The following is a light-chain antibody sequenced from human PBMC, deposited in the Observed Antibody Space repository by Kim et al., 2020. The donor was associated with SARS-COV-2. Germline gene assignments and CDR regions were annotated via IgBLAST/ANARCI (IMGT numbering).Light chain of an antibody. CDR1: QSVLYTSNNKNY. CDR2: WAS. CDR3: QQYYSSPRT. J-gene: IGKJ1*01. Sequence: DIVMTQSPDSLAVSLGERATINCKSSQSVLYTSNNKNYLAWYQQKPGQPPKLLISWASTRETGVPDRFSGSGSETDFTLTISSLQAEDVALYYCQQYYSSPRTFGQGTKVDIK. V-gene: IGKV4-1*01.